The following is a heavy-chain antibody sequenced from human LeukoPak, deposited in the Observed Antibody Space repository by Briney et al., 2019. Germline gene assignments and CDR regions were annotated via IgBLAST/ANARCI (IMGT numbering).Heavy chain of an antibody. J-gene: IGHJ3*02. CDR3: ARGTRKSRSNDAFDI. V-gene: IGHV3-21*01. D-gene: IGHD4-11*01. CDR2: ISSGSSYI. CDR1: GFTFSSYS. Sequence: GGSLRLSCAASGFTFSSYSMSRVRQAPGKGLEWVSSISSGSSYIYYADSVKGRFTISRDNAKNSLYLQMNSLRAEDTAVYYCARGTRKSRSNDAFDIWGQGTMVTVSS.